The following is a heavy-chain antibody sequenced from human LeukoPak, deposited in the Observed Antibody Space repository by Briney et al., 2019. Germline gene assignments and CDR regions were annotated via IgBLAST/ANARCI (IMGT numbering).Heavy chain of an antibody. V-gene: IGHV3-30*18. J-gene: IGHJ1*01. CDR3: AKDFAKYCSGGCDFQY. CDR2: ISYDGPNK. Sequence: GGSLRLSCAASGFTFSSYGMHWVRQPPGRGLEWVAVISYDGPNKYYADSVKGRFTISRDNSKNTLYPQMNSLRIDDTAVYYCAKDFAKYCSGGCDFQYWGQGTLVTVSS. CDR1: GFTFSSYG. D-gene: IGHD2-15*01.